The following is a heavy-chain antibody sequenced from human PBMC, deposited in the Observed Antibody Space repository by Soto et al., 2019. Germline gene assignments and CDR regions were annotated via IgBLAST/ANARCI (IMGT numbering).Heavy chain of an antibody. Sequence: ASVKVSCKASGGTFSSYAISWVRQAPGQGLEWMGGIIPIFGTANYAQKFQGRVTITADESTSTAYMELSSLRSEDTAVYYCARGVVGAVAGEGSKNWFDPWGQGTPVTVSS. CDR2: IIPIFGTA. CDR3: ARGVVGAVAGEGSKNWFDP. CDR1: GGTFSSYA. J-gene: IGHJ5*02. V-gene: IGHV1-69*13. D-gene: IGHD6-19*01.